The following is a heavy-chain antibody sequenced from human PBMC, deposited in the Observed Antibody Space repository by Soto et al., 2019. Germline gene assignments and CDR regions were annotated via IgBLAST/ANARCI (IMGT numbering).Heavy chain of an antibody. CDR3: ASTEDFFDY. V-gene: IGHV4-31*03. Sequence: QVQLQESGPGLVKPSQTLSLTCSVSGVSLPSGTYYWSWIRQHPGKGLEWIGYIFYSGSTDYNPSLKSRVNISVDTSKNQFSLKLSSVTAADTAVYYCASTEDFFDYWGQGTLVTVSS. J-gene: IGHJ4*02. CDR2: IFYSGST. CDR1: GVSLPSGTYY.